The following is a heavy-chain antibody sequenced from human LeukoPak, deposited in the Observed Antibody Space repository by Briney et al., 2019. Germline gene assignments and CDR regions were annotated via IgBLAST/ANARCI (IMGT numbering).Heavy chain of an antibody. Sequence: ASVTVSCMASGYTFTSYGFSWVRQAPGQGLEWTGWISAYNGNTNYAQKLQGKVTMTTDTSTSTAYMELRSLRSDDTAVYYCARGVVVVRAAMPEVYAFDIWGQGTMVTVSS. V-gene: IGHV1-18*01. J-gene: IGHJ3*02. CDR1: GYTFTSYG. D-gene: IGHD2-2*01. CDR3: ARGVVVVRAAMPEVYAFDI. CDR2: ISAYNGNT.